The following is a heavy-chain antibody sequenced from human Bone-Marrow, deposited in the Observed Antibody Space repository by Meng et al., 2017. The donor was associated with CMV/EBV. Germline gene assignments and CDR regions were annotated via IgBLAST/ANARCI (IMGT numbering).Heavy chain of an antibody. CDR2: IYHSGST. Sequence: SETLSLTCTVSGGSISSSNWWSWVRQPPGKGLEWIGEIYHSGSTNYNPSLKSRVTISVDKSKNQFSLKLSSLTAADTAVYYCARAWFGELPLYYYYGMAVWGQGPTVTCSS. V-gene: IGHV4-4*02. J-gene: IGHJ6*01. CDR1: GGSISSSNW. CDR3: ARAWFGELPLYYYYGMAV. D-gene: IGHD3-10*01.